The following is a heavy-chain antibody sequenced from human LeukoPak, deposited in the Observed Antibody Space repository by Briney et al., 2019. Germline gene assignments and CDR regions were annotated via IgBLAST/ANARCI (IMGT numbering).Heavy chain of an antibody. V-gene: IGHV1-18*01. D-gene: IGHD2-2*01. CDR1: GYTFTSYG. Sequence: ASVTVSCKASGYTFTSYGISWVRQAPGQGLEWMGWISAYNGNTNYAQKLQGRVTMTTDTSTSTAYMELRSLRSDDTAVYYCARVGRYCSSTSCYARFDYWGQGTLVTVSS. CDR2: ISAYNGNT. J-gene: IGHJ4*02. CDR3: ARVGRYCSSTSCYARFDY.